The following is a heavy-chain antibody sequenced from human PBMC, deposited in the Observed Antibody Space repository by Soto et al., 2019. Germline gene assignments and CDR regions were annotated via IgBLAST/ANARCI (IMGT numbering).Heavy chain of an antibody. CDR2: INAGNGNT. J-gene: IGHJ6*02. CDR1: GYTFTSYA. V-gene: IGHV1-3*01. CDR3: ARDRARYCTNGVCYYYRMDV. Sequence: ASVKVSCKASGYTFTSYAMHWVRQAPGQRLEWMGWINAGNGNTKYSQKFQGRVTITRDTSASTAYMELSSLRSEDTAVYYCARDRARYCTNGVCYYYRMDVWGQGTTVTVSS. D-gene: IGHD2-8*01.